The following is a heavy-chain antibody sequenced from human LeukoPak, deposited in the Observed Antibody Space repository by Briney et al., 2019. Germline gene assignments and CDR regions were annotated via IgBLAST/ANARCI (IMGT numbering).Heavy chain of an antibody. CDR3: ARSSIVVVIASPYYFDY. Sequence: SETLSLTCAVYGGSFSGYYWSWIRQPPGKGLEWIGEINHSGSTNYNPSLKSRVTISVDTSKNQFSLKLSSVTAADTAVYYCARSSIVVVIASPYYFDYWGQGTLVTVS. D-gene: IGHD2-21*01. J-gene: IGHJ4*02. CDR1: GGSFSGYY. CDR2: INHSGST. V-gene: IGHV4-34*01.